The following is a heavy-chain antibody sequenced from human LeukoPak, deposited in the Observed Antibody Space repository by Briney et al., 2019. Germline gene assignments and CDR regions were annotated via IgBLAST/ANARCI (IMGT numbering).Heavy chain of an antibody. CDR2: IYTSGST. V-gene: IGHV4-4*09. CDR1: GGSISSYY. D-gene: IGHD2-2*01. Sequence: SETLSLTCTVSGGSISSYYWSWIRQPPGKGPEWIGYIYTSGSTNYNPSLKSRVAMSVDTSKNQFSLKLSSVTAADTAVYYCARLSADSSSSRGFDYWGQGTLVTVSS. J-gene: IGHJ4*02. CDR3: ARLSADSSSSRGFDY.